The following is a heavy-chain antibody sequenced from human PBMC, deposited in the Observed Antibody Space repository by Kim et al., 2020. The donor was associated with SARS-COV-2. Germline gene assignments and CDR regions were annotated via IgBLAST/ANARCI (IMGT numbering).Heavy chain of an antibody. CDR2: ISSSSSYI. CDR3: ARSETVQYFDWLWGY. D-gene: IGHD3-9*01. J-gene: IGHJ4*02. V-gene: IGHV3-21*01. CDR1: GFTFSSYS. Sequence: GGSLRLSCAASGFTFSSYSMNWVRQAPGKGLEWVSSISSSSSYIYYADSVKGRFTISRDNAKNSLYLQMNSLRAEDTAVYYCARSETVQYFDWLWGYWGQGTLVTVSS.